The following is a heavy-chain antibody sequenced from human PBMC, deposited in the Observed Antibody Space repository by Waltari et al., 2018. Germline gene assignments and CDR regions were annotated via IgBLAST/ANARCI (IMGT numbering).Heavy chain of an antibody. V-gene: IGHV3-30*02. CDR1: GFTFSNFG. J-gene: IGHJ4*02. CDR2: IWFDVSAQ. D-gene: IGHD2-2*02. Sequence: QVNLVESGGGVVQPGGSLRLSCATSGFTFSNFGMHGVRQAPGKGLEWVALIWFDVSAQFYADSVRGRFTISRDNSARTLYLDMDSLRLDDTAMYYCAKDAFGNTYLDFWGQGTLVTVSS. CDR3: AKDAFGNTYLDF.